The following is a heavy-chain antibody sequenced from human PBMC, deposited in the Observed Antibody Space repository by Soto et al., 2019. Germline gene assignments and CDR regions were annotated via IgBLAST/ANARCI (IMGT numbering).Heavy chain of an antibody. CDR1: GYTFNTYW. Sequence: GESLKISCHGSGYTFNTYWIGWVRQMPGKGLEWMGLIYPRDSDTRYSPSFQGQVTMSADKSITTAYLQWRSLKASDTGMYYWARRCYDSSGLTGFDIWGQGTMVTGSS. D-gene: IGHD3-22*01. J-gene: IGHJ3*02. V-gene: IGHV5-51*01. CDR3: ARRCYDSSGLTGFDI. CDR2: IYPRDSDT.